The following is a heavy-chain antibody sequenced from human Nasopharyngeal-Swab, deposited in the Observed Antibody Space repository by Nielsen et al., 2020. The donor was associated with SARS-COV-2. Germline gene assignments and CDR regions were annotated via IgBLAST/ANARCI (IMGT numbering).Heavy chain of an antibody. V-gene: IGHV3-23*01. CDR2: ISGSGGST. J-gene: IGHJ4*02. D-gene: IGHD3-3*01. Sequence: GGSLRLSCAASGITFSSYAMSWVRQAPGKGLEWVSTISGSGGSTSYADSVKGRFTISRDNSENTLSLQMNSLRAEDTALYYCAKGTDSDYDFWSGYPTTLDSWGQGTLVTVSS. CDR1: GITFSSYA. CDR3: AKGTDSDYDFWSGYPTTLDS.